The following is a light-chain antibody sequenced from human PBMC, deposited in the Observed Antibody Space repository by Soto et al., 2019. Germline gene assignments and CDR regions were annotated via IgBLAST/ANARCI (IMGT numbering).Light chain of an antibody. CDR2: ATS. Sequence: DIQLTQSPSSLSASVGDRVTITCRASQNIGNYLNWFQQRPGKAPKILIYATSTLHSGVPSRFSGSGSGTHFTLTISSLQPEDFATYSCQQSYSNLWTFGQGTKVEI. J-gene: IGKJ1*01. CDR1: QNIGNY. CDR3: QQSYSNLWT. V-gene: IGKV1-39*01.